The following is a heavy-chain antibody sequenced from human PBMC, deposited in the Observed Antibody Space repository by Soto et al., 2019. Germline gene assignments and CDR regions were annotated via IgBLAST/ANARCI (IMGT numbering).Heavy chain of an antibody. V-gene: IGHV5-51*01. Sequence: PGESLKISCKGSGYSFTSYWIGWVRQMPGKGLEWMGIIYPGDSDTRYSPSFQGQVTISADKSISTAYLQWSSLKASDTAMYYCARAYCGGDCYSGYDYWGQGTLVTVSS. J-gene: IGHJ4*02. D-gene: IGHD2-21*02. CDR2: IYPGDSDT. CDR1: GYSFTSYW. CDR3: ARAYCGGDCYSGYDY.